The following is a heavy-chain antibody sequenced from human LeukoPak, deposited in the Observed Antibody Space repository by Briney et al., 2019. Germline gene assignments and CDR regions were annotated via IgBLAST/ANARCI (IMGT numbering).Heavy chain of an antibody. CDR2: ISGSGGST. CDR3: AKDTTTHTVTTHYFDY. D-gene: IGHD4-17*01. CDR1: GFTFSSYA. J-gene: IGHJ4*02. V-gene: IGHV3-23*01. Sequence: GGSLRLSCAASGFTFSSYAMSWVRQAPGKGLEWVSAISGSGGSTYYADSVEGRFTISRDNSKTTLFLQMNSLRAEDSAVYYCAKDTTTHTVTTHYFDYWGQGSLVTVSS.